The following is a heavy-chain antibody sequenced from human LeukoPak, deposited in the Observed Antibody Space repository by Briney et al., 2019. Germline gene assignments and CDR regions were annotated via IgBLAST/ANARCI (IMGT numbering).Heavy chain of an antibody. CDR1: GFTFSSYA. V-gene: IGHV3-23*01. CDR3: VRDTVGATDY. J-gene: IGHJ4*02. Sequence: GRSLRLSCAASGFTFSSYAMTWVRRAPGKGLEWVSSISGSGDYTNYAGSVKGRFTISRDNSKNTLYLQMNSLRAEDTALYYCVRDTVGATDYWSQGTLVTVSS. CDR2: ISGSGDYT. D-gene: IGHD1-26*01.